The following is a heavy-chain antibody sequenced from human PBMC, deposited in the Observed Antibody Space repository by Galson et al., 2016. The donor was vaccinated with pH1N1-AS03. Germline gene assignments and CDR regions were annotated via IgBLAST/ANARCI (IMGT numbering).Heavy chain of an antibody. CDR1: GFTFSSYA. D-gene: IGHD6-13*01. CDR2: ISGNGVST. V-gene: IGHV3-64*01. J-gene: IGHJ4*02. CDR3: ARGPVSYSNYWFPPPDY. Sequence: SLRLSCAASGFTFSSYAMYWVRQAPGKGLEYVSAISGNGVSTYYANSVKGRFTISRDNSKNTLYLRMGSLRAEDVAVYYCARGPVSYSNYWFPPPDYWGQGTLVTVSS.